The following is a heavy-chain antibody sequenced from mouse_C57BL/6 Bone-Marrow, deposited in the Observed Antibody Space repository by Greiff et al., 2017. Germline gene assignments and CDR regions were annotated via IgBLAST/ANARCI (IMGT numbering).Heavy chain of an antibody. V-gene: IGHV1-59*01. CDR1: GYTFTSYW. D-gene: IGHD1-1*01. CDR2: IDPSDSYT. CDR3: ARSSITTLVAPAAY. J-gene: IGHJ3*01. Sequence: QVQLQQPGAELVRPGTSVKLSCKASGYTFTSYWMHWVKQRPGQGLEWIGVIDPSDSYTNYNQKFKGKATLTVDTSSSTAYMQLSSLTSEDSAVYYCARSSITTLVAPAAYWGQGTLVTVSA.